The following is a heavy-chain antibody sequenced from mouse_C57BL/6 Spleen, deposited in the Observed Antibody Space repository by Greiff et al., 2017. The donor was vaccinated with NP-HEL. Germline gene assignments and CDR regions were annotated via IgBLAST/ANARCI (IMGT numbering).Heavy chain of an antibody. CDR1: GYSFTSYY. V-gene: IGHV1-66*01. CDR3: ARSLIYYYGSSYEDAMDY. D-gene: IGHD1-1*01. Sequence: QVQLKQSGPELVKPGASVKISCKASGYSFTSYYIHWVKQRPGQGLEWIGWIYPGSGNTKYNEKFKGKATLTADASSSTAYMQLSSLTSEDSAVYYCARSLIYYYGSSYEDAMDYWGQGTSVTVSS. CDR2: IYPGSGNT. J-gene: IGHJ4*01.